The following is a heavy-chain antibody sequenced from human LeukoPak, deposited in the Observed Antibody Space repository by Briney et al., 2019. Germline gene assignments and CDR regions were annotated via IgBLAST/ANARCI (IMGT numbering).Heavy chain of an antibody. V-gene: IGHV4-34*01. CDR1: GGSFSGYY. D-gene: IGHD2-2*01. J-gene: IGHJ4*02. CDR3: ARRVRRRIVVVPAATAFDY. Sequence: PPETLSLTCAVYGGSFSGYYWSWIRQPPGKGLEWIGEINHGGSTNYNPSLKSRVTISVDTSKNQFSLKLSSVTAADTAVYYCARRVRRRIVVVPAATAFDYWGQGTLVTVSS. CDR2: INHGGST.